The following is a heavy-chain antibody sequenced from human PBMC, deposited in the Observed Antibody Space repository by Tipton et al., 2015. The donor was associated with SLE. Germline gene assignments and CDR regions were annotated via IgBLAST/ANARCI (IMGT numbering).Heavy chain of an antibody. CDR1: GGSISSGGYC. D-gene: IGHD3-10*01. CDR3: ARESWFGDAPDWADP. V-gene: IGHV4-31*03. CDR2: MYNRGST. J-gene: IGHJ5*02. Sequence: TLSLTCTVSGGSISSGGYCWSWTRQHPVKGLEWIGYMYNRGSTYYNPSLKSRVSISVDMSKNQFSLKLSSVTAADTAVYYCARESWFGDAPDWADPWGQGTLVTVSS.